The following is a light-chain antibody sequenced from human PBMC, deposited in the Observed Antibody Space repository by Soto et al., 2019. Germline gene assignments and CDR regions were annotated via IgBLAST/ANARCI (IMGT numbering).Light chain of an antibody. CDR2: GAF. J-gene: IGKJ5*01. CDR1: QSVRSNY. V-gene: IGKV3-20*01. CDR3: QQYGSSPPIT. Sequence: EIVLTQSPGTLSLSPRERATLSCRASQSVRSNYLAWYQQKPGQAPRLLIYGAFTRATGIPDRFSGSGSGTDFTLTISRLEPEDFAVYCCQQYGSSPPITFGQGTRLEIK.